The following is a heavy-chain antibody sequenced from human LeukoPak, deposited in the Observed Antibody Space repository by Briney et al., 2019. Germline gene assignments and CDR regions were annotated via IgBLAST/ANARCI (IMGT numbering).Heavy chain of an antibody. CDR1: GYTFTSYG. CDR3: ARGLSGYSRQGYYYMDV. Sequence: ASVKVSCKASGYTFTSYGISWVRQAPGQGLEWMGWISAYNGNTNYAQKLQGRVTMTTDTSTSTAYMELRSLRSDDTAVYYCARGLSGYSRQGYYYMDVWGKGTTVTVSS. CDR2: ISAYNGNT. J-gene: IGHJ6*03. V-gene: IGHV1-18*01. D-gene: IGHD5-18*01.